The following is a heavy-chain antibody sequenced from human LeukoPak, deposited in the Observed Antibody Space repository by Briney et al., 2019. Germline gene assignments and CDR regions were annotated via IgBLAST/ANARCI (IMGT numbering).Heavy chain of an antibody. V-gene: IGHV3-64D*09. CDR2: ISSNGGST. CDR3: VKALGLLLLPNGY. J-gene: IGHJ4*02. Sequence: LGGSLRLSCSASGFTFSSYAMHWVRQAPGKGLEYVSAISSNGGSTYYADSVKGRFTISRDNSKNTLYLQMSSLRAEDTAVYYCVKALGLLLLPNGYWGQGTLVTVSS. D-gene: IGHD3-22*01. CDR1: GFTFSSYA.